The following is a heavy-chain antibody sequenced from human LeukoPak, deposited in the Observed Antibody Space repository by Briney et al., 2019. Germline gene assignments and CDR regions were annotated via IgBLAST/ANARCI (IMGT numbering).Heavy chain of an antibody. CDR2: MNPNSGNT. CDR3: ARVLYYDALYFQH. Sequence: GASVKVSCKASGYTFTSYDINWVRQDTGQGLEWMGWMNPNSGNTGYAQKFQGRVTTTRNTSISTAYMELSSLRSEDTAVYYCARVLYYDALYFQHWGQGTLVTVSS. V-gene: IGHV1-8*01. CDR1: GYTFTSYD. J-gene: IGHJ1*01. D-gene: IGHD3-22*01.